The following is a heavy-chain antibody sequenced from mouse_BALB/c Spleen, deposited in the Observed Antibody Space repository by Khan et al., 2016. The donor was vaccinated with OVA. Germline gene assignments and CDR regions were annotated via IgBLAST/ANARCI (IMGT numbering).Heavy chain of an antibody. CDR1: GYTFTNYG. V-gene: IGHV9-1*02. D-gene: IGHD6-2*01. CDR3: ARISSYWYSDV. CDR2: INTYTGEP. J-gene: IGHJ1*01. Sequence: QIQLVQSGPELKKPGETVKISCKASGYTFTNYGMNWVKQAPGKGLKWMGWINTYTGEPTYADDFKGRFAFSLETSASTAYLQISNLTNEDMTTYFCARISSYWYSDVWGAGTTVTVSS.